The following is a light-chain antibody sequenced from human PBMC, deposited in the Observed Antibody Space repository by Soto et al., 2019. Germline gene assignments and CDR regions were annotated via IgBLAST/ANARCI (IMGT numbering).Light chain of an antibody. J-gene: IGKJ2*01. CDR1: QSVSSN. CDR3: QQYNGWPPGT. CDR2: GAS. V-gene: IGKV3-15*01. Sequence: EIVMTQSPATLSVSPGERATLSCRASQSVSSNLAWYQQKPGQAPRLLIYGASTRATGIPARFSGSGSGTEFTLTISSLQSEDFAVYYCQQYNGWPPGTFGQGTKLEIK.